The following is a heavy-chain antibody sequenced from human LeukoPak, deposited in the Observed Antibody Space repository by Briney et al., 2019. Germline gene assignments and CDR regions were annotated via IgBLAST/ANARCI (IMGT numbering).Heavy chain of an antibody. CDR2: INHSGST. D-gene: IGHD5-24*01. CDR1: GGSFSGYY. CDR3: AREMATIWLPIYDDAFDI. V-gene: IGHV4-34*01. J-gene: IGHJ3*02. Sequence: SETLSLTCAVYGGSFSGYYWSWIRQPPGKGLEWIGEINHSGSTNYNPSLKSRVTISVDTSKNQFSLKLSSVTAADTAVYYCAREMATIWLPIYDDAFDIWGQGTMVTVSS.